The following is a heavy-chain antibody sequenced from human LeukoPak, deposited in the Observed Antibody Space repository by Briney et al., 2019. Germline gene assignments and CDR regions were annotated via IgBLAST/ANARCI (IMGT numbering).Heavy chain of an antibody. V-gene: IGHV3-7*01. D-gene: IGHD7-27*01. CDR2: INQDGSEK. Sequence: PGGSLRLSCAGYGFTFSNFWMNWVRQAPGEGLEWVANINQDGSEKYYADSVKGRFTLSRDNAENSVYLQMNNLRPEETAVYYCATLNWESPDYWGQGTQVTVSS. CDR3: ATLNWESPDY. J-gene: IGHJ4*01. CDR1: GFTFSNFW.